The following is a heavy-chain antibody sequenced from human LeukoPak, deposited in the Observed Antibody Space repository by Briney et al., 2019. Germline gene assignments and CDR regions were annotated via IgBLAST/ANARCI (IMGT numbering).Heavy chain of an antibody. CDR1: GFTVSSIY. J-gene: IGHJ4*02. D-gene: IGHD4-23*01. V-gene: IGHV3-66*02. CDR2: IYSGGSK. CDR3: AREPLRWNDY. Sequence: PGGSLRLSCAASGFTVSSIYMSWVRQAPGKGLEWVSVIYSGGSKYYADSVKGRFTISRDNSKNTLYLQMNSLRAEDTAVYYCAREPLRWNDYWGQGTLVTVSS.